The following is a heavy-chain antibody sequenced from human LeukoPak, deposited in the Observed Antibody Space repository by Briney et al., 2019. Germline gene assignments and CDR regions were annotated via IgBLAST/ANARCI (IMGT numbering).Heavy chain of an antibody. Sequence: GSLRLSCAASGFTFSSYAMRWVRQAPGKGLEWVSAISGSGGSTYYADSVKGRFAISRDNAKNSLYLQMNSLRAEDTAVYYCATRVLRFLEWLLYPGGMDVWGQGTTVTVSS. CDR1: GFTFSSYA. V-gene: IGHV3-23*01. D-gene: IGHD3-3*01. CDR3: ATRVLRFLEWLLYPGGMDV. CDR2: ISGSGGST. J-gene: IGHJ6*02.